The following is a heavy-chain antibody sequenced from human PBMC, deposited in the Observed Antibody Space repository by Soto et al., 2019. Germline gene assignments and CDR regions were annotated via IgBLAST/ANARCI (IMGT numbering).Heavy chain of an antibody. V-gene: IGHV4-59*08. CDR3: ARQQWLVLNAFDI. Sequence: QVQLQESGPGLVKPSETLSLTCTVSGGSISSYYWSWIRQPPGKGLEWIGHIYYSGSTNYNPSLKSRVTISVDTSKNQYSLKLSSVNAADTAVYYCARQQWLVLNAFDIWGQGTMVTVSS. CDR1: GGSISSYY. CDR2: IYYSGST. J-gene: IGHJ3*02. D-gene: IGHD6-19*01.